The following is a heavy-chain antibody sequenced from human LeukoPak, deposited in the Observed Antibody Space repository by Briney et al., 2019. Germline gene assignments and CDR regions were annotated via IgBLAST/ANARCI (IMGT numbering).Heavy chain of an antibody. CDR2: INHSGST. V-gene: IGHV4-34*01. D-gene: IGHD5-18*01. CDR3: ARVRYSYGSYYYYGMDV. J-gene: IGHJ6*02. Sequence: SETLSLTCAVYGGSFSGYYWSWIRQSPGKGLEWIGEINHSGSTNYNPSLKSRVTISVDTSKNQFSLKLSSVTAADTAVYYCARVRYSYGSYYYYGMDVWGQGTTVTVSS. CDR1: GGSFSGYY.